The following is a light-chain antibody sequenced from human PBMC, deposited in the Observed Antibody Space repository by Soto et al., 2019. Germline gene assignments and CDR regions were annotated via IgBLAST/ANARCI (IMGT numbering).Light chain of an antibody. CDR2: EVS. CDR3: CSYAGSSTPLI. V-gene: IGLV2-23*02. J-gene: IGLJ1*01. Sequence: SVLTQPASVSGSPGQSITISCTGTSSDFGNYNLVSWYQQHPGKAPKLMIYEVSKRPSGVSNRFSGSKSGNTASLTISGLQAEDEADYYCCSYAGSSTPLIFGTGTKVTVL. CDR1: SSDFGNYNL.